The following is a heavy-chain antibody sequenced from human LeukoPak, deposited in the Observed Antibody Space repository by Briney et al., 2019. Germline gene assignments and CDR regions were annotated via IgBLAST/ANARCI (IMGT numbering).Heavy chain of an antibody. D-gene: IGHD3-9*01. CDR2: IWHSGYT. CDR3: ARHVRGRNYDILTGYYWWAAAFDY. CDR1: GGSISKTNW. V-gene: IGHV4-4*02. Sequence: PSGTLSLTCAVSGGSISKTNWWSWVRPSPGTGLEWIGEIWHSGYTNYNPSLKSRVTISVDTSKNQFSLKLSSVTAADTAVYYCARHVRGRNYDILTGYYWWAAAFDYWGQGTLVTVSS. J-gene: IGHJ4*02.